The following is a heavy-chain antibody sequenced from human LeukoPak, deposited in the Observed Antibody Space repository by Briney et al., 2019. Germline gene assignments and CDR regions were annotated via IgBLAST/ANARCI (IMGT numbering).Heavy chain of an antibody. CDR3: AREGLAVVTPGAFDI. CDR2: IIPIFGTA. CDR1: GGTFSSYA. V-gene: IGHV1-69*05. Sequence: SVKVSCKASGGTFSSYAISWVRQAPGQGLEWMGGIIPIFGTANYAQKFQGRVTITTDESTSTAYMEPSSLRSEDTAVYYCAREGLAVVTPGAFDIWGQGTMVTVSS. D-gene: IGHD4-23*01. J-gene: IGHJ3*02.